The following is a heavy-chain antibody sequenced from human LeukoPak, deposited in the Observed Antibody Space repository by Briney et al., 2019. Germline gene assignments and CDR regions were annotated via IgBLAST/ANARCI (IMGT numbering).Heavy chain of an antibody. CDR3: ARVATVTSNWFDP. CDR2: ISSSSSYI. V-gene: IGHV3-21*01. CDR1: GFTFSSYS. J-gene: IGHJ5*02. D-gene: IGHD4-17*01. Sequence: GGSLRLSCAASGFTFSSYSMNWVRQAPGKGLEWVSSISSSSSYIYYADSVKGRFTISRDNAKNSLYLQMSSLRAEDTAVYYCARVATVTSNWFDPWGQGTLVTVSS.